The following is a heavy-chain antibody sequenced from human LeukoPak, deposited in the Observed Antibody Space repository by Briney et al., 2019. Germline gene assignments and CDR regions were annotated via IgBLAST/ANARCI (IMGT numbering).Heavy chain of an antibody. V-gene: IGHV1-18*01. D-gene: IGHD5-24*01. Sequence: ASVKVSCKASGGTFSSYAISWVRQAPGQGLEWMGWISAYSGNTNYAQKLQGRVTMTTDTSTSTAYMELRSLRSDDTAVYYCARSRPTIRPHDAFDIWGQGTMVTVSS. CDR2: ISAYSGNT. CDR1: GGTFSSYA. CDR3: ARSRPTIRPHDAFDI. J-gene: IGHJ3*02.